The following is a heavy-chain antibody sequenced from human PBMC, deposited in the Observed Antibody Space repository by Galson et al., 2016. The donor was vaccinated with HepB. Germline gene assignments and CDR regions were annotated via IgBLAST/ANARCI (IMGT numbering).Heavy chain of an antibody. V-gene: IGHV5-51*01. J-gene: IGHJ4*02. D-gene: IGHD2/OR15-2a*01. Sequence: QSGAEVKKPGEFLKISCKASGYSLTSFWIGWVRQMPGKGLEWMGIIYPGDSETRYRPSFQGQVTISADKSISVVYLQWSSLKASDTGVYFCVSRTATAHFWGQGTLVSVSS. CDR3: VSRTATAHF. CDR2: IYPGDSET. CDR1: GYSLTSFW.